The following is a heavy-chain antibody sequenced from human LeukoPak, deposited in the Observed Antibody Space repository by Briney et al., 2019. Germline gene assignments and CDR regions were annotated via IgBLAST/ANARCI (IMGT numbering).Heavy chain of an antibody. V-gene: IGHV3-23*01. D-gene: IGHD3-10*01. J-gene: IGHJ4*02. CDR2: ISGSGGST. Sequence: GGSLRLSCAASGFRFSTYSMSWVRQAPGKGLEWVSAISGSGGSTYYADSVKGRFTISRDNSKNTLYLQMNSLRAEDTAVYYCAKAQTNYGSGSLPVYYFDYWGQGTLVTVSS. CDR1: GFRFSTYS. CDR3: AKAQTNYGSGSLPVYYFDY.